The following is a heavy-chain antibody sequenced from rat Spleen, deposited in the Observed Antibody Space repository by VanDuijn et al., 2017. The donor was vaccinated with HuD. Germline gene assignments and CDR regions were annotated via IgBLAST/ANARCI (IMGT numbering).Heavy chain of an antibody. J-gene: IGHJ2*01. CDR3: GRHGYNSYFDY. D-gene: IGHD1-9*01. CDR1: GFNFNDYW. CDR2: INKDGSTI. V-gene: IGHV4-2*01. Sequence: EVQLVESGGGLVQPGRSLKLSCVASGFNFNDYWMGWVRQAPGKGLEWIGEINKDGSTINYAPSLKGEFTISRDNAQNTLYLQMSKVGSEDTAVYYCGRHGYNSYFDYWGQGVMVTVSS.